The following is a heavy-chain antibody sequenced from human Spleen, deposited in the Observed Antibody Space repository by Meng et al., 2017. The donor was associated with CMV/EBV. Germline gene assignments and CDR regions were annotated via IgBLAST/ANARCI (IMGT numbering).Heavy chain of an antibody. CDR2: IVVGSGVT. Sequence: SVKVSCKASGFTFSNSAVQWVRQARGQRPEWIGWIVVGSGVTDFAQNFQERVTITWDMSTTTAYMELSSLTSDDTAVYYCARTRIEVEPDGRKIKYYNYGMDVWGQGTTVTVSS. V-gene: IGHV1-58*01. J-gene: IGHJ6*02. CDR1: GFTFSNSA. D-gene: IGHD2-2*01. CDR3: ARTRIEVEPDGRKIKYYNYGMDV.